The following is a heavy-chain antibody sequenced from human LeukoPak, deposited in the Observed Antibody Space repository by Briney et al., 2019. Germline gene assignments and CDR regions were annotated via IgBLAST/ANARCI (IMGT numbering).Heavy chain of an antibody. CDR3: ARDCDYYDSSGPDY. V-gene: IGHV3-30-3*01. CDR2: ISYDGSNK. J-gene: IGHJ4*02. Sequence: GGSLRLSCAASGLTFSSYAMHWVRQAPGKGLEWVAVISYDGSNKYYADSVKGRFTISRDNSKNTLYLQMNSLRAEDTAVYYCARDCDYYDSSGPDYWGQGTLVTVSS. CDR1: GLTFSSYA. D-gene: IGHD3-22*01.